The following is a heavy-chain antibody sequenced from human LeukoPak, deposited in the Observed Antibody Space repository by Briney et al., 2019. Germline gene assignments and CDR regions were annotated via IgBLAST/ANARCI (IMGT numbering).Heavy chain of an antibody. CDR3: AREGRDWFDP. J-gene: IGHJ5*02. V-gene: IGHV1-2*06. CDR1: GYTFTANY. Sequence: ASVKVSCKASGYTFTANYMHWVRQAPGQGLEWMGRLNPNNGDTTYAQKFQGRVTMTRDTSISTAYMELSSLRSDDTAVYYCAREGRDWFDPWGQGTLVTVSS. CDR2: LNPNNGDT.